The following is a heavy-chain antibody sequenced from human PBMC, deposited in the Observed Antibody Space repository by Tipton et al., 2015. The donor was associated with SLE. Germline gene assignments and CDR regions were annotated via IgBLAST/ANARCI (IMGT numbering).Heavy chain of an antibody. D-gene: IGHD1-26*01. CDR1: GFTFSSYW. CDR3: VRERIAAYSGSYALVDYYYYGMDV. J-gene: IGHJ6*02. CDR2: IKQDGGEK. Sequence: SLRLSCAASGFTFSSYWMSWVRQAPGKGLEWVANIKQDGGEKYYVDSVNGRFTISRDNAKNSLYLQMNSLRAEDTAVYYCVRERIAAYSGSYALVDYYYYGMDVWGQGTTVTVSS. V-gene: IGHV3-7*01.